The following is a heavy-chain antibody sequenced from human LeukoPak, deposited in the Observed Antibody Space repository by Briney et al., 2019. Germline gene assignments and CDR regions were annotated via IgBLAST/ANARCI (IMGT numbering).Heavy chain of an antibody. J-gene: IGHJ3*01. CDR1: GFTFDKFA. Sequence: GGSLRLSCAASGFTFDKFAMSWVRQAPGKGLQWVSTITSGADTYYADSVKGRFSISRDNSRNTVSVQMHSLRADDTAVYFCAKGDNFGRVADAFDSWGQGTVVTVSS. CDR2: ITSGADT. V-gene: IGHV3-23*01. CDR3: AKGDNFGRVADAFDS. D-gene: IGHD1-1*01.